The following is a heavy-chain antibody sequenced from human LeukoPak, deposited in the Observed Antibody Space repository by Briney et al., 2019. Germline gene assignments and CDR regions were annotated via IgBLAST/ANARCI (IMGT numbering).Heavy chain of an antibody. CDR1: GFTFSSYS. CDR2: ISSSSSYI. J-gene: IGHJ4*02. CDR3: ARHYDYVWGSYRHSSFDY. V-gene: IGHV3-21*01. D-gene: IGHD3-16*02. Sequence: GGSLRLSCAASGFTFSSYSMNWVRQAPGKGLEWVSSISSSSSYIYYADSVKGRFTISRDNAKNSLYLQMNTLRAEDTAVYYCARHYDYVWGSYRHSSFDYWGQGKLVTVSS.